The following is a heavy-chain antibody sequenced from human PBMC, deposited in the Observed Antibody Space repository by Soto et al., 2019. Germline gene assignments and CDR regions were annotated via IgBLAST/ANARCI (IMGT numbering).Heavy chain of an antibody. V-gene: IGHV3-23*01. Sequence: EVQLLESGGGLVQPGGSLRLSCAASGFTFNNYAMTWGRQAPGKGLEWVSAISGGGDTTSYADSVKGRFTVSRDGSKNTLYLQMSSLRAEDTALYYCAQGRGGSGSLTPRVDFWGQGTLVTVSS. J-gene: IGHJ4*02. D-gene: IGHD3-10*01. CDR3: AQGRGGSGSLTPRVDF. CDR1: GFTFNNYA. CDR2: ISGGGDTT.